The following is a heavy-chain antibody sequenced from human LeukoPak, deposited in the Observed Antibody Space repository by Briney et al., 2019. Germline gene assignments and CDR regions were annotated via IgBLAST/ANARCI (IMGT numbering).Heavy chain of an antibody. Sequence: GGSLRLSCAASGFTVSSNYMSWVLQAPGKGLEWVSVIYSGGSTYYADSVKGRFTISRDNSKNTLYLQMNSLRAEDTAVYYCARARDGYNFWYFDYWGQGTLVTVSS. CDR2: IYSGGST. V-gene: IGHV3-53*01. CDR1: GFTVSSNY. J-gene: IGHJ4*02. CDR3: ARARDGYNFWYFDY. D-gene: IGHD5-24*01.